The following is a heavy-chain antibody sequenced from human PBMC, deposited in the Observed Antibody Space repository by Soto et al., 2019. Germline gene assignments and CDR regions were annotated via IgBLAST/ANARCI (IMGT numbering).Heavy chain of an antibody. D-gene: IGHD6-13*01. CDR1: GFTFSSYA. CDR3: AKKAAGTDDYFDY. V-gene: IGHV3-23*01. Sequence: PGGSLRLSCAASGFTFSSYAMSWVRQAPGKGLEWVSAISGSGGSTYYADSVKGRFTISRDSSKNTLYLQMNSLRAEDTAVFYCAKKAAGTDDYFDYWGQGALVTVSS. CDR2: ISGSGGST. J-gene: IGHJ4*02.